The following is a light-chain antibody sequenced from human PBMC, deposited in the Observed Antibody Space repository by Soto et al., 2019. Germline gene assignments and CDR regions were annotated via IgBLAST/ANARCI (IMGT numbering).Light chain of an antibody. J-gene: IGKJ3*01. CDR1: QDVSRD. CDR2: AAS. V-gene: IGKV1-9*01. Sequence: DIQLTQSPSFLSASVGDRVTITCRASQDVSRDLAWYQQKPGKAPNLLIYAASTLRSGVPSRFSGSGSETEFTLTISSLQPEDFATYYCQQLNSYVFTFGPWTKVDIK. CDR3: QQLNSYVFT.